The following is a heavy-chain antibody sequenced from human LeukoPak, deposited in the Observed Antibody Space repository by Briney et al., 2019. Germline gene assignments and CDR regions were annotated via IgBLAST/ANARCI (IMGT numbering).Heavy chain of an antibody. CDR2: ISAYNGNT. CDR1: GYTFTSYG. V-gene: IGHV1-18*01. Sequence: GASVKVSCKASGYTFTSYGISWVRQAPGQGLEWMGWISAYNGNTNYAQKLQGRVTMTTDTSTSTAYMELRSLRSDDTAVYYCARDSKYSSSSEDSQDYWGQGTLVTVSS. J-gene: IGHJ4*02. D-gene: IGHD6-6*01. CDR3: ARDSKYSSSSEDSQDY.